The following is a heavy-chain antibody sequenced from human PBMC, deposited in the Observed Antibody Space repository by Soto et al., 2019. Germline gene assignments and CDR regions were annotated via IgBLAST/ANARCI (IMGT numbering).Heavy chain of an antibody. CDR2: ISDSANST. Sequence: PGGSLRLSCAASGFTFSSYAMSWVRQAPGKGLEWVSTISDSANSTYSADSVKGRFTISRDNSKNTLYLQMNSLRAEDTAVYYCASRQYYYGSGTRGLDYYYGMDVWGQGTTVTVSS. CDR1: GFTFSSYA. D-gene: IGHD3-10*01. CDR3: ASRQYYYGSGTRGLDYYYGMDV. J-gene: IGHJ6*02. V-gene: IGHV3-23*01.